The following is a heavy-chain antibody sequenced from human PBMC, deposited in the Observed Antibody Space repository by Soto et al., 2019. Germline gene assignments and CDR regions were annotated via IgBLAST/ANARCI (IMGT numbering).Heavy chain of an antibody. CDR3: XXXDMGGDGALDV. Sequence: QVQLMQSGAEVKQPGASVKVSCKASGYTFTNYYMHWVRQVPGQGLEWMGIINPSGGSPAHAQNFRGRLTTTSDTSTTTIYMXLNXLRXXDXXXXXXXXXDMGGDGALDVWGQGTMVTVSS. CDR1: GYTFTNYY. D-gene: IGHD3-16*01. CDR2: INPSGGSP. V-gene: IGHV1-46*01. J-gene: IGHJ3*01.